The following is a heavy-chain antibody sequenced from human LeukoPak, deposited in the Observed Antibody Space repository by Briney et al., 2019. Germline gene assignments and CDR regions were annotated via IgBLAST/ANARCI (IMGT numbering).Heavy chain of an antibody. V-gene: IGHV4-39*01. J-gene: IGHJ4*02. Sequence: SETLSLTCTVSGDSISSSSYYCGWIRQPPGKGLEWIGTIYYSGSTYYNPSLKGRVTISVDTSKNQFSLKVSSVTAADTAVYYCARHEWQQLVKFDYWGQGALVTVSS. CDR1: GDSISSSSYY. CDR3: ARHEWQQLVKFDY. D-gene: IGHD6-13*01. CDR2: IYYSGST.